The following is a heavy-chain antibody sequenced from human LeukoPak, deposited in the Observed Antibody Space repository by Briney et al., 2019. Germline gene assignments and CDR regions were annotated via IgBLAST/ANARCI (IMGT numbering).Heavy chain of an antibody. CDR3: ARDRGPYVLLWFGELNWFDP. Sequence: PGRSLRLSCAASGFTFSSYGMHWVRQAPGKGLEWVAVIWYDGSNKYYADSVKGQFTISRDNSKNTLYLQMNSLRAEDTAVYYCARDRGPYVLLWFGELNWFDPWGQGTLVTVSS. V-gene: IGHV3-33*01. CDR2: IWYDGSNK. CDR1: GFTFSSYG. D-gene: IGHD3-10*01. J-gene: IGHJ5*02.